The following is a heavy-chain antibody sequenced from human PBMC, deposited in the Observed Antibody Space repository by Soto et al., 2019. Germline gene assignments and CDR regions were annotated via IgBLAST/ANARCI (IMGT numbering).Heavy chain of an antibody. Sequence: QVHLEQWGAGLLKPSETLSLTCAVYGGSLSGYFWSWVRQPPGKGLEWIGEINHSGSTNYNPSLNSRVTISADTSKHQFSLRLSSVTAADSAIYYCASYHYYDFWIGSRHYMDVWGKGTTVSVSS. J-gene: IGHJ6*03. CDR2: INHSGST. CDR3: ASYHYYDFWIGSRHYMDV. CDR1: GGSLSGYF. V-gene: IGHV4-34*01. D-gene: IGHD3-3*01.